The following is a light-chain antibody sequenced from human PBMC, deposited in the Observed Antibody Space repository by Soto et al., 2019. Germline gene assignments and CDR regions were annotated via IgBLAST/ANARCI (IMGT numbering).Light chain of an antibody. J-gene: IGKJ1*01. CDR2: KAS. Sequence: DIQMTQSPSTLSASVGDRVTITCPASQSISSWLAWYQQKPGKAPKLLIYKASSLESGVPSRFSGSGSGTEFTLTISSLQPDDFATYYCQQYNSYSRTFGQGTKVDIK. CDR1: QSISSW. CDR3: QQYNSYSRT. V-gene: IGKV1-5*03.